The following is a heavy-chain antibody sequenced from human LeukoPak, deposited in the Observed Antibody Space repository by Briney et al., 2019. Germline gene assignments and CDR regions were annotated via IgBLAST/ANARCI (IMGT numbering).Heavy chain of an antibody. J-gene: IGHJ4*02. CDR1: GGSISSYY. Sequence: SETLSLTCTVSGGSISSYYWSWIRQPAGKGLEWIGRIDTSGSTNYNPALKSRVTISVDKSKNQFSLKLSSVTAADTAVYYCARDYYGSGSYDYWGQGTLVTVSS. D-gene: IGHD3-10*01. CDR2: IDTSGST. CDR3: ARDYYGSGSYDY. V-gene: IGHV4-4*07.